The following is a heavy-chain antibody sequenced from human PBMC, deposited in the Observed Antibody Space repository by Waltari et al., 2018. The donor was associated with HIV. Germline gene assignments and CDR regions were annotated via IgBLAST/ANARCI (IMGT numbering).Heavy chain of an antibody. D-gene: IGHD3-10*01. CDR3: ARVAYYGSGDWFDP. CDR2: IIPIFGTA. CDR1: GGPFSSYA. J-gene: IGHJ5*02. V-gene: IGHV1-69*12. Sequence: QVQLVQSGAEVKKPGSSVKVSCKASGGPFSSYAISWVRQAPGQGLEWMGGIIPIFGTANYAQKFQGRVTITADESTSTAYMELSSLRSEDTAVYYCARVAYYGSGDWFDPWGQGTLVTVSS.